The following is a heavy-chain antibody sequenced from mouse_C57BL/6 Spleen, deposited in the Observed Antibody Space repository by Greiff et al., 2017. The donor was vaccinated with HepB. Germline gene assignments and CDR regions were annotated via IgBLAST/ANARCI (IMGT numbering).Heavy chain of an antibody. CDR3: ARLRSYWYFDV. D-gene: IGHD2-12*01. CDR1: GYAFSSSW. V-gene: IGHV1-82*01. Sequence: QVQLQQSGPELVKPGASVKISCKASGYAFSSSWMNWVKQRPGKGLEWIGRIYPGDGDTNYNGKFKGKATLTADKSSSTAYMQLSSLTSEDSAVYFCARLRSYWYFDVWGTGTTVTVSS. CDR2: IYPGDGDT. J-gene: IGHJ1*03.